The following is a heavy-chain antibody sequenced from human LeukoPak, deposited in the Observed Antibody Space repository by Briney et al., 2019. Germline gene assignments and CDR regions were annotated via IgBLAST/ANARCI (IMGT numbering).Heavy chain of an antibody. Sequence: ASVKASCKASGYTFTSYDINWVRQATGQGLEWMGWMNPNSGNTNYAQKLQGRVTMTTDTSTSTAYMELRSLRSDDTAVYYCARGGNSGWRTPNDDYWGQGTLVTVSS. V-gene: IGHV1-8*01. CDR3: ARGGNSGWRTPNDDY. CDR2: MNPNSGNT. J-gene: IGHJ4*02. D-gene: IGHD6-19*01. CDR1: GYTFTSYD.